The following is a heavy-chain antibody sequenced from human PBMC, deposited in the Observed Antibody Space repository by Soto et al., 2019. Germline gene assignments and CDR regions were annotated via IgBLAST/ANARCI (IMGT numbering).Heavy chain of an antibody. D-gene: IGHD1-7*01. V-gene: IGHV3-23*01. CDR2: ISGSGGST. CDR1: GFTFSSYA. J-gene: IGHJ4*02. CDR3: AKDHNWNYGGPSDY. Sequence: PGGSLRLSCAASGFTFSSYAMSWVRQAPGEGLEWVSAISGSGGSTYYADSVKGRFTISRDNSKNTLYLQMNSLRAEDTAVYYCAKDHNWNYGGPSDYWGQGTLVTVSS.